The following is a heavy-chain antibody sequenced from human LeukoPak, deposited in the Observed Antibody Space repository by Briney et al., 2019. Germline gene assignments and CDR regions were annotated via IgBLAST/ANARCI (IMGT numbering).Heavy chain of an antibody. V-gene: IGHV1-2*02. J-gene: IGHJ6*02. Sequence: GSVKVSCKASGYTFTGHSMHWVRQAPGQGVEWMGWINPNSGGTNYAQKFQGRVTMNRDTSISTAYMELSRLRSDDADLYYCASAPKGYGMDVWGQGTTVIVSS. CDR3: ASAPKGYGMDV. CDR1: GYTFTGHS. CDR2: INPNSGGT.